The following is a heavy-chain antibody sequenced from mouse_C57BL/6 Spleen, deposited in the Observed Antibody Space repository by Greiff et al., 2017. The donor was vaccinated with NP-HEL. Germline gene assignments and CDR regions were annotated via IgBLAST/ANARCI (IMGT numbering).Heavy chain of an antibody. J-gene: IGHJ3*01. V-gene: IGHV1-53*01. CDR3: ARSGDYCGGFGY. Sequence: VQLQQSGTELVKPGASVKVSCKASGYTFTSYWIHWVKQRPGQGLEWIGNVIPTNGGTNYNEKFETKATLTVDKSSSTAYMQLSSLTSEDSAVYYCARSGDYCGGFGYWGQGTLVTVSA. CDR2: VIPTNGGT. D-gene: IGHD1-1*01. CDR1: GYTFTSYW.